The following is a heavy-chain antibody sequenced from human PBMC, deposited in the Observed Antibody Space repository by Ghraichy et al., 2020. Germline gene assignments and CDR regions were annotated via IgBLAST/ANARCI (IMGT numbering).Heavy chain of an antibody. CDR3: ASLRTIVFDY. V-gene: IGHV4-38-2*02. D-gene: IGHD1-1*01. CDR2: IYHSGST. Sequence: SETLSLTCTVSGYSISSGYYWGWIRQPPGKGLEWIGSIYHSGSTYYNPSLKSRVTISVDTSKNQFSLKLSSVTAADTAVYYCASLRTIVFDYWGQGTLVTVSS. J-gene: IGHJ4*02. CDR1: GYSISSGYY.